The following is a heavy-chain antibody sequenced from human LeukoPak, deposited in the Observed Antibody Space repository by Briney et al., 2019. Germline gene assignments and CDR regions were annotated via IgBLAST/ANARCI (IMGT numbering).Heavy chain of an antibody. CDR1: GFTFSSYW. CDR3: ARAPLWFVVNWFDP. D-gene: IGHD3-10*01. CDR2: INTDGSST. Sequence: PGGSLRLSCAASGFTFSSYWTHWVRQAPGKGLVWVSRINTDGSSTSYADSVKGRFTISRNHATNTLYLQMNSLRAEDTAVYYCARAPLWFVVNWFDPWGQGTLVTVSS. V-gene: IGHV3-74*01. J-gene: IGHJ5*02.